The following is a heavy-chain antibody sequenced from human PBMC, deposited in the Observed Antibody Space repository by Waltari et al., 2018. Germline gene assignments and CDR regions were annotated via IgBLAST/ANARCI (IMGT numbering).Heavy chain of an antibody. J-gene: IGHJ4*02. CDR2: IKQDGSEK. D-gene: IGHD7-27*01. Sequence: EVQLVESGGGLVQPGGSLGLSCAASGFTFSSYWMSWVRQAPGEGLEWVANIKQDGSEKYDVDSVKGRFTISRDNAKNSLYLQMNSLRAEDTAVYYCARVVGGLGSPWGYYFDYWGQGTLVTVSS. CDR1: GFTFSSYW. CDR3: ARVVGGLGSPWGYYFDY. V-gene: IGHV3-7*01.